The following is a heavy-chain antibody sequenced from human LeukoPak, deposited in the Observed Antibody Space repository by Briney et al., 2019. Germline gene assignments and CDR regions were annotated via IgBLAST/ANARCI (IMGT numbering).Heavy chain of an antibody. Sequence: PSGTLSLTCAASGFNVGLNYMAWLRQAQGKGLERVSILFSGYTTYYADFVKGRFTISSANATTTQHLIMNLLSAKATATYDCWTSIRAPLFDFWGQGTKVTVP. J-gene: IGHJ4*02. CDR3: WTSIRAPLFDF. D-gene: IGHD2/OR15-2a*01. V-gene: IGHV3-53*01. CDR1: GFNVGLNY. CDR2: LFSGYTT.